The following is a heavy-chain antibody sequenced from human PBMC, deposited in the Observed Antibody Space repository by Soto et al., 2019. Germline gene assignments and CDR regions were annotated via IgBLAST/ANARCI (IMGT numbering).Heavy chain of an antibody. CDR2: IWYDGSNK. V-gene: IGHV3-33*01. J-gene: IGHJ4*02. CDR3: AREKGRGYSYGYGLGLDY. Sequence: GGSLRLSCAASGFTFSSYGMHWVRQAPGKGLEWVAVIWYDGSNKYYADSVKGRFTISRDNSKNTLYLQMNSLRAEDTAVYYCAREKGRGYSYGYGLGLDYWGQGTLVTVSS. CDR1: GFTFSSYG. D-gene: IGHD5-18*01.